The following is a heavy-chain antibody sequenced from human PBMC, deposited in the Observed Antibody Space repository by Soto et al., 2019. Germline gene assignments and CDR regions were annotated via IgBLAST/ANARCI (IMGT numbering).Heavy chain of an antibody. V-gene: IGHV1-69*08. Sequence: QVQLVQSGAEVKKPGSSVKVSCKASGGTFSSYTISWVRQAPGQGLEWMGRIIPILGIANYAQKFQGRVRITADKSARAAYMELSSLRSEDTAVYYCAREGITGTPLAFDIWGQGTMVTVSS. CDR1: GGTFSSYT. CDR3: AREGITGTPLAFDI. CDR2: IIPILGIA. D-gene: IGHD1-20*01. J-gene: IGHJ3*02.